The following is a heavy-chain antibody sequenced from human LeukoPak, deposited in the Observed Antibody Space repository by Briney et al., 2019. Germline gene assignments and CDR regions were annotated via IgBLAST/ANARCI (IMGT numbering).Heavy chain of an antibody. CDR2: ISGDGDNT. CDR3: AKGVRSGTYYNSFDP. CDR1: GFTLDDYA. Sequence: PGGSLRLSCVASGFTLDDYALHWVRQGPGKGLEWISLISGDGDNTYYADSVKGRFTISRDNSKNSLYLQMSSLGAEDTALYYCAKGVRSGTYYNSFDPWGQGTLVTVSS. V-gene: IGHV3-43*02. J-gene: IGHJ5*02. D-gene: IGHD1-26*01.